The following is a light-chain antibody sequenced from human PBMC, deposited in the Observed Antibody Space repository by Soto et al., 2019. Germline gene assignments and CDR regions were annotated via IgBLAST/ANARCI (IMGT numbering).Light chain of an antibody. CDR3: HQRSNWPQKIT. J-gene: IGKJ5*01. CDR2: DAS. CDR1: QSVSIY. V-gene: IGKV3-11*01. Sequence: EIWLAQSPATLSLSPGERATLSCGGGQSVSIYLAWYQQKPGKAPRLLIYDASNRATGIPARLSGSGSGKDFTLTISSLETQHFAVSYCHQRSNWPQKITFGQGTRLEIK.